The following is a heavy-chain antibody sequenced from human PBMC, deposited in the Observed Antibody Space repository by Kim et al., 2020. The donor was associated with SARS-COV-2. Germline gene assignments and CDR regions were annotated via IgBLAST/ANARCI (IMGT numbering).Heavy chain of an antibody. CDR2: T. CDR3: ASFGYRGMDV. J-gene: IGHJ6*02. V-gene: IGHV4-34*01. Sequence: TNYNPSLKSRVTISVDTSKNQFSLKLSSVTAADTAVYYCASFGYRGMDVWGQGTTVTVSS. D-gene: IGHD3-10*01.